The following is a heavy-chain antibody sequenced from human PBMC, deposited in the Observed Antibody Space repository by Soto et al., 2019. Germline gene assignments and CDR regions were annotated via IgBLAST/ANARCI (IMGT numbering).Heavy chain of an antibody. V-gene: IGHV4-59*01. CDR1: GGSISGDH. J-gene: IGHJ3*02. D-gene: IGHD3-22*01. CDR3: ASGFYDSRGYSEAFDI. CDR2: VSSSGST. Sequence: PSETLSLTCTVSGGSISGDHWNWIRQPTGKGLEWIAYVSSSGSTKYNPSLKSRVTISIDTTKNQFSLRLSSVTAADTAVYYCASGFYDSRGYSEAFDIWGQGTKVTVSS.